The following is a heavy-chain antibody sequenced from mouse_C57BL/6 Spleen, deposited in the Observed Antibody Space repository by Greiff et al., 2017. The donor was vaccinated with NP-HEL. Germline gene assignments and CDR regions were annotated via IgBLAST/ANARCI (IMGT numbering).Heavy chain of an antibody. CDR1: GFTFSSYG. CDR2: ISSGGSYT. J-gene: IGHJ2*01. Sequence: EVKLVESGGDLVKPGGSLKLSCAASGFTFSSYGMSWVRQTPDKRLEWVATISSGGSYTYYPDSVKGRFTISRDNAKNTLYLQMSSLKSEDTAMYYCASPITTEWDYWGQGTTLTVSS. V-gene: IGHV5-6*01. CDR3: ASPITTEWDY. D-gene: IGHD1-2*01.